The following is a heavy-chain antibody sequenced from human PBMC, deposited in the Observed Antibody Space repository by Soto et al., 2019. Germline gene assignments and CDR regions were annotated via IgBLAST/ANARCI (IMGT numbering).Heavy chain of an antibody. CDR3: ARSVSGTGTEFDP. J-gene: IGHJ5*02. Sequence: SRTRSLTCAISGDSVSRSSAVWNWIRQSPSRGLEWLGRTYFTSQWNNYYAVSVKSRITINADTSKNQISLQLSSVTPEDTAVYYCARSVSGTGTEFDPWGQGTPVTVSS. V-gene: IGHV6-1*01. CDR1: GDSVSRSSAV. CDR2: TYFTSQWNN. D-gene: IGHD6-19*01.